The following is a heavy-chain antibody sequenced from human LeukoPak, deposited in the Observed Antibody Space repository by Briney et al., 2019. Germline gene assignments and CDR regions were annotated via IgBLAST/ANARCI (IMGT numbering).Heavy chain of an antibody. D-gene: IGHD1-26*01. J-gene: IGHJ4*02. CDR2: IYTSGST. CDR1: GGSISSYY. CDR3: AKDSVAGATHYFDH. V-gene: IGHV4-4*07. Sequence: KPSETPSLTCTVSGGSISSYYWSWIRQPAGKGLEWIGRIYTSGSTNYNPSLKSRVTMSVDTSKNQFSLKLSSVTAADTAVYYCAKDSVAGATHYFDHWGQGTLVAVSS.